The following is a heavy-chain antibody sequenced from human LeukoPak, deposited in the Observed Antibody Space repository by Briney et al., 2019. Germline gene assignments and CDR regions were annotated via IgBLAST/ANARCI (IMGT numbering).Heavy chain of an antibody. J-gene: IGHJ4*02. D-gene: IGHD2-15*01. V-gene: IGHV3-23*01. CDR2: ISNSGDST. Sequence: GGSLRLSCSASGFIFSTYAMGWVRQAPGKGPEWVSGISNSGDSTYYADSVKGRFTISRDYTRKTVDLQMNSLRADDTAVYYCAKERCSAGSCSSTPDYWGQGTPVTVSS. CDR1: GFIFSTYA. CDR3: AKERCSAGSCSSTPDY.